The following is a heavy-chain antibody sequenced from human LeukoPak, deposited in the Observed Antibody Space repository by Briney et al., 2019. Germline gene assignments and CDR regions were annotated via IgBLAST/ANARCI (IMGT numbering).Heavy chain of an antibody. Sequence: GGSLRPSCAASGFTFSSYSMNWVRQAPGKGLEWVSSISSSSSYIYYADSVKGRFTISRDNAKNSLYLQMNSLRAEDTAVYYCAKDPREQWLVPYDAFDIWGQGTMVTVSS. J-gene: IGHJ3*02. CDR2: ISSSSSYI. CDR1: GFTFSSYS. V-gene: IGHV3-21*04. D-gene: IGHD6-19*01. CDR3: AKDPREQWLVPYDAFDI.